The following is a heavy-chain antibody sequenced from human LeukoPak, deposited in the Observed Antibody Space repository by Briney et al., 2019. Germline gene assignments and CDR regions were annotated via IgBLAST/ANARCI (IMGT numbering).Heavy chain of an antibody. CDR2: IYYSGNT. CDR1: GGSISSHY. V-gene: IGHV4-59*11. CDR3: ARGSTVTTSYGMDV. D-gene: IGHD4-17*01. J-gene: IGHJ6*02. Sequence: SETLSLTCTVSGGSISSHYWSWIRQPPGKGLEWIGYIYYSGNTNYNSSLKSRVTISVDTSKNQFSLKLSSVTAADTAVYYCARGSTVTTSYGMDVWGQGTTVTVSS.